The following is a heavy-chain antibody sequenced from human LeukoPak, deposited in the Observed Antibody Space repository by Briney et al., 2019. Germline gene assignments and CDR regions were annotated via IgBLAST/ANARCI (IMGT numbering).Heavy chain of an antibody. V-gene: IGHV4-59*08. CDR1: GASLSSYF. CDR2: IYYDGYP. D-gene: IGHD1-26*01. CDR3: ARGKSRGSHIDY. J-gene: IGHJ4*02. Sequence: SETLSLTCNVSGASLSSYFWSWIRQPPGKGLEWMGYIYYDGYPNYSPSLRSRISISVEKSKSQFSLKLSSVTAADTAIYFCARGKSRGSHIDYWGQGTLVTVSS.